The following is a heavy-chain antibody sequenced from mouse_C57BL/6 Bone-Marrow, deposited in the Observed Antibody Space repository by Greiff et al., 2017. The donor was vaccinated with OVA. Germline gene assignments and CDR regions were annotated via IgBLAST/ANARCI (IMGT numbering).Heavy chain of an antibody. J-gene: IGHJ1*03. Sequence: EVKLVESGGGLVKPGGSLKLSCAASGFTFSSYTMSWVRQTPETRLEWVATISGGGGNTYYPDSVKGRFNISRDNAKNTLYLQMSSLRSEDTAWYYCARLYYGSSYVGWYFDVWGTGTTVTVSS. CDR3: ARLYYGSSYVGWYFDV. V-gene: IGHV5-9*01. D-gene: IGHD1-1*01. CDR2: ISGGGGNT. CDR1: GFTFSSYT.